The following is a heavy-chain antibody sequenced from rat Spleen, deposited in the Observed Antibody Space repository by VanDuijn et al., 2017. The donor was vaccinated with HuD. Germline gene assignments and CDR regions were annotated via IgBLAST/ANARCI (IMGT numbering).Heavy chain of an antibody. Sequence: EVQLQESGPGLVKPSQSLSLTCSVTGYSITSNYWGWIRKFLGNKMEWMGYISYSGSTSYNPSLKSRISITRDTSKNQFFLHLNSVTPEDTATYYCARTYYYDGSYYPFDYWGQGVMVTVSS. CDR3: ARTYYYDGSYYPFDY. V-gene: IGHV3-1*01. J-gene: IGHJ2*01. D-gene: IGHD1-12*02. CDR2: ISYSGST. CDR1: GYSITSNY.